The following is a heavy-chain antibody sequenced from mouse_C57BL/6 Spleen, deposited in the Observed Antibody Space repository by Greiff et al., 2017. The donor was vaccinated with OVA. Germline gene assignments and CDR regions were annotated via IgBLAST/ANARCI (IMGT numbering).Heavy chain of an antibody. CDR2: VSSGGSYT. CDR3: ARQTGTYYFDY. CDR1: GFTFSSYG. V-gene: IGHV5-6*01. Sequence: EVKLVESGGDLVKPGGSLKLSCAASGFTFSSYGMSWVRQTPDKRLEWVATVSSGGSYTYYPDSVKGRFTISRDNAKNTLYLQMSSLKSEDTAMYYWARQTGTYYFDYWGQGTTLTVSS. D-gene: IGHD4-1*01. J-gene: IGHJ2*01.